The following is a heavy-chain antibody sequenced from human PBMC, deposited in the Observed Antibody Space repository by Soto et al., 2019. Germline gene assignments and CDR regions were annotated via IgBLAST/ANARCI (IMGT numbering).Heavy chain of an antibody. CDR2: ISDDGNNK. D-gene: IGHD2-8*02. J-gene: IGHJ4*02. CDR3: ARDSGGGANYYLDY. Sequence: GGSLRLSCAASGFTFSTYAMHWVRQAPCKGLEWVALISDDGNNKYYADSVKGRFTISRDNSQNTLYFQMSSLRTEDTAVYYCARDSGGGANYYLDYWGQGARVTVSS. V-gene: IGHV3-30*15. CDR1: GFTFSTYA.